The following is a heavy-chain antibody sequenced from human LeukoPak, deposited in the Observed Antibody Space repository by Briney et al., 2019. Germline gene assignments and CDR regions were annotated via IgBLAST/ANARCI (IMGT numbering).Heavy chain of an antibody. CDR1: GFTFSSYE. J-gene: IGHJ4*02. CDR3: ANRGRYSGSYLSYFDY. V-gene: IGHV3-48*03. D-gene: IGHD1-26*01. Sequence: PGGSLRLSCAASGFTFSSYEMNWVRQAPGKGLEWVSYISSSGSTIYYADSVKGRFTISRDNSKNTLYLQMNSLRAEDTAVYYCANRGRYSGSYLSYFDYWGQGTLVTVSS. CDR2: ISSSGSTI.